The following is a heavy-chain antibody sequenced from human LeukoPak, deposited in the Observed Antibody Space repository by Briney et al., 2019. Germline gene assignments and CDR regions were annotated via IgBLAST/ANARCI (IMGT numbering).Heavy chain of an antibody. CDR3: ARAMRRRPDAFDI. CDR1: GGSTTSFY. CDR2: IYYSEST. Sequence: SETLSLTCTVSGGSTTSFYWSWIAQPPGKGLEWSGYIYYSESTNYNPSLKSRVTISVDTSKNQFSLKLSSVTAADTAVYYCARAMRRRPDAFDIWGQGTMVTVSS. V-gene: IGHV4-59*01. J-gene: IGHJ3*02.